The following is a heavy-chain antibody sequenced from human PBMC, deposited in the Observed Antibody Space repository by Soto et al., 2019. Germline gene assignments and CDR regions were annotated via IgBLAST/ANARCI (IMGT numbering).Heavy chain of an antibody. Sequence: PGXSRRLSCAASGFTFRSYGMHWVRQAPGKGLEWGAXISYAXSDKYYEDYVXXRFSISRXXYKNKLYLKMNSMRAADTAVYYCAKWVYRHPDVWGQETMVTVSS. D-gene: IGHD6-13*01. V-gene: IGHV3-30*18. J-gene: IGHJ6*01. CDR2: ISYAXSDK. CDR1: GFTFRSYG. CDR3: AKWVYRHPDV.